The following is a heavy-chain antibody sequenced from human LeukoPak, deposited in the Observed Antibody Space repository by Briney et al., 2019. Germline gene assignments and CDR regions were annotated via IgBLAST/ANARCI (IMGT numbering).Heavy chain of an antibody. CDR2: ISWNSGSI. Sequence: GGSLRLSCAASGFTFDDYAMHWVRQAPGKGLEWVSGISWNSGSIGYADSVKGRFTISRDNAKNSLYLQMNSLRAEDTALYYCAKDIEASYYGSPVGIFDYWGQGTLVTVSS. D-gene: IGHD3-10*01. J-gene: IGHJ4*02. CDR3: AKDIEASYYGSPVGIFDY. V-gene: IGHV3-9*01. CDR1: GFTFDDYA.